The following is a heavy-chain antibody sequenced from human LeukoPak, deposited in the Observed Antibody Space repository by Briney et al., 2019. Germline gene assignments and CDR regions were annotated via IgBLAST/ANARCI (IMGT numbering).Heavy chain of an antibody. D-gene: IGHD3-16*02. CDR2: IYTSGST. Sequence: PSETLSLTCTVSGGSISSYYWSWIRQPAGKGLEWIGRIYTSGSTNYNPSLKSRVTMSVDTSKNQFSLKLSSVTAADTAVYYCARHEVVRGALYYDYVWGSYRPGDAFDIWGQGTMVTVSS. J-gene: IGHJ3*02. CDR1: GGSISSYY. V-gene: IGHV4-4*07. CDR3: ARHEVVRGALYYDYVWGSYRPGDAFDI.